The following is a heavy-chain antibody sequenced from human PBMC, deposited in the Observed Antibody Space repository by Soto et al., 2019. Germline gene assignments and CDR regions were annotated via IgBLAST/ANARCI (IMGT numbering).Heavy chain of an antibody. J-gene: IGHJ4*02. CDR3: SRHAPQYYHH. Sequence: SETLSLTCTVSGGSTNGYYRSWIRQPPGNGLEWIGYIYYSGTTSYNPSLRSRVTISVDTSKNQFSLKLSSVTAADTAVYYCSRHAPQYYHHSGPATLFTDSS. CDR2: IYYSGTT. V-gene: IGHV4-59*08. CDR1: GGSTNGYY.